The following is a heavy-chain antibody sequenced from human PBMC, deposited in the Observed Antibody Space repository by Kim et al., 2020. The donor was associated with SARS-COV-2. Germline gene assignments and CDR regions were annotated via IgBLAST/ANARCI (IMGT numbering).Heavy chain of an antibody. CDR2: ISAYNGNT. D-gene: IGHD2-15*01. J-gene: IGHJ6*02. CDR3: ARDLYCSGGSCYSGDYGMDV. V-gene: IGHV1-18*01. CDR1: GYTFTSYG. Sequence: ASVKVSCKASGYTFTSYGISWVRQAPGQGLEWMGWISAYNGNTNYAQKLQGRVTMTTDTSTSTAYMELRSLRSDDTAVYYCARDLYCSGGSCYSGDYGMDVWGQGTTVTVSS.